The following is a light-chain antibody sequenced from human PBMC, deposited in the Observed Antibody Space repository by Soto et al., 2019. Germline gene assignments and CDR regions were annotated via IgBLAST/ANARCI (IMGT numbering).Light chain of an antibody. V-gene: IGKV1-33*01. CDR2: DAS. Sequence: DIQMNQSPSSLSASVGDRVTITCQERQDISNYLNLYQQKLGKAPKLLIYDASTLETGDPSRISGRGSENDFTFTISSLPPEEIATYNCQQYDRGYTFGQGTKRESK. CDR1: QDISNY. J-gene: IGKJ2*01. CDR3: QQYDRGYT.